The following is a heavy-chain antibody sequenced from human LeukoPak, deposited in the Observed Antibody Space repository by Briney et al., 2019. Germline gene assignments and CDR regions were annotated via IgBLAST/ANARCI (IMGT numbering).Heavy chain of an antibody. CDR3: ARVDNELYSSSPYHYYYYMDV. CDR2: INPNSGGT. J-gene: IGHJ6*03. CDR1: GYTFTGYY. V-gene: IGHV1-2*02. Sequence: GASVKVSCKTSGYTFTGYYLHWVRQAPGQGLEWMGWINPNSGGTNYAQKFQGRVTITRNTSISTAYMELSSLRSEDTAVYYCARVDNELYSSSPYHYYYYMDVWGKGTTVTVSS. D-gene: IGHD6-6*01.